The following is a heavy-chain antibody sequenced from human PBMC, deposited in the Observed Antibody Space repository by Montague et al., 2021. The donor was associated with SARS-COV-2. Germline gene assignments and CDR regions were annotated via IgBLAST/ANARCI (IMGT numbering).Heavy chain of an antibody. D-gene: IGHD1-20*01. Sequence: SETLSLTCSVSGGSISSYYWGWIRQSPGKGLEWIGYIFHSGITXXXPSXKGRVTISVDMSKNQFSLQLNSVTAADSAVYYCARTEYNWNDWFDPWGQGTLVTVSS. CDR3: ARTEYNWNDWFDP. V-gene: IGHV4-59*13. J-gene: IGHJ5*02. CDR2: IFHSGIT. CDR1: GGSISSYY.